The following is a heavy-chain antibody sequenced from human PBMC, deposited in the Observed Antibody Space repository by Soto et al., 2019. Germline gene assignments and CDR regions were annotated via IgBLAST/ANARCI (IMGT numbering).Heavy chain of an antibody. CDR1: GFTFSSYG. CDR3: AESGSYGDFES. V-gene: IGHV3-33*01. D-gene: IGHD1-26*01. Sequence: GGSLRLSCAASGFTFSSYGMHWVRQAPGKGLEWVAVIWYDGSNKYYADSVKGRFTISRDNSKNTLYLQMNSLRAEDTAVYYCAESGSYGDFESWGQGTPVTVSS. J-gene: IGHJ4*02. CDR2: IWYDGSNK.